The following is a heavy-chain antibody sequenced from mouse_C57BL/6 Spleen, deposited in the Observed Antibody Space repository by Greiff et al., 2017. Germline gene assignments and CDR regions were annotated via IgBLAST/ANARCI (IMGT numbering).Heavy chain of an antibody. V-gene: IGHV1-82*01. CDR1: GYAFSSSW. Sequence: QLQLKQSGPELVKPGASVTISCKASGYAFSSSWMNWVKQRPGKGLEWIGRIYPGDGDTTYNGKFKGKATLTADKSSSPAYRQLSSLTSEDSAVYFCARPSVITTGMDYWGQGTSVTVSS. CDR2: IYPGDGDT. D-gene: IGHD1-1*01. CDR3: ARPSVITTGMDY. J-gene: IGHJ4*01.